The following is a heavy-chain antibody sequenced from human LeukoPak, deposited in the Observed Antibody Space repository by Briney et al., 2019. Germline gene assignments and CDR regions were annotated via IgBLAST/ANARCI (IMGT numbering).Heavy chain of an antibody. Sequence: PGGSLRLSCAASGFTFSSYAMSWVRQAPGKGLEWVSAISGSGGSTYYADSVKGRFTISRDNSKNTLYLQMNSLRAEDTAVYYCAKVSRYCSSGSCYYHPFDYWGQGTLVTVSS. CDR3: AKVSRYCSSGSCYYHPFDY. CDR2: ISGSGGST. D-gene: IGHD2-15*01. CDR1: GFTFSSYA. V-gene: IGHV3-23*01. J-gene: IGHJ4*02.